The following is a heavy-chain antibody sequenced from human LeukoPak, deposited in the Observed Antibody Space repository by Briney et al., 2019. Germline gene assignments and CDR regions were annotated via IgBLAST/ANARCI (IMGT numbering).Heavy chain of an antibody. CDR2: INSDGSST. CDR1: GFTFSSYW. Sequence: GGSLRLSCAASGFTFSSYWMHWVRQAPGKGLVWVSRINSDGSSTSYADSVKGRFTISRDNAKNTLYLQMNSLRAEDAAVYYCARGSTYSSSPPSYWGQGTLVTVSS. CDR3: ARGSTYSSSPPSY. V-gene: IGHV3-74*01. J-gene: IGHJ4*02. D-gene: IGHD6-13*01.